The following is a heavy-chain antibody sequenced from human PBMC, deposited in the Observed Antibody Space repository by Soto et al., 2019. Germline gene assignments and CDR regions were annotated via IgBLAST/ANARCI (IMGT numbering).Heavy chain of an antibody. Sequence: GESLKISCKGSGYSFTSYWIGWVRQMPGKGLEWMGIIYPGDSDTRYSPSFQGQVTISADKSISTAYLQWSSLKASDTAMYYCARLSYDILTGYYSGMDVCGQGTTVTVS. D-gene: IGHD3-9*01. CDR1: GYSFTSYW. CDR3: ARLSYDILTGYYSGMDV. J-gene: IGHJ6*02. V-gene: IGHV5-51*01. CDR2: IYPGDSDT.